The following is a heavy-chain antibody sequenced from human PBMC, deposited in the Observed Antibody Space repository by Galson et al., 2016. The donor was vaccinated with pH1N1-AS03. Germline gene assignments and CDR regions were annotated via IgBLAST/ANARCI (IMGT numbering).Heavy chain of an antibody. CDR2: INADNGDT. CDR1: GYIFINYA. Sequence: SVKVSCKASGYIFINYAMHWVRQGPGQRLEWMGWINADNGDTEYSQNFQGRVTITRDTSASTAYMEVISLTSEDTAVYYCAGGDSGCNWPLDYWGQGTLVTVSS. CDR3: AGGDSGCNWPLDY. D-gene: IGHD5-12*01. J-gene: IGHJ4*02. V-gene: IGHV1-3*01.